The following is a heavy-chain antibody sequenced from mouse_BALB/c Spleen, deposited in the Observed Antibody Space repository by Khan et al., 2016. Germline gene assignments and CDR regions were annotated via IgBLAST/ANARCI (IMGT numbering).Heavy chain of an antibody. V-gene: IGHV1-9*01. CDR3: AKWLLGAMDY. CDR2: ILPASGSV. Sequence: QVQLQQSGAELMKPGASVKISCKATGYTFSTHWIEWVKQRPGHGLEWIGEILPASGSVTYNEKFKDKATFTAETSSNTAYMQLSSLTSEDSAVYYCAKWLLGAMDYWGQGTSVTVSS. D-gene: IGHD2-3*01. J-gene: IGHJ4*01. CDR1: GYTFSTHW.